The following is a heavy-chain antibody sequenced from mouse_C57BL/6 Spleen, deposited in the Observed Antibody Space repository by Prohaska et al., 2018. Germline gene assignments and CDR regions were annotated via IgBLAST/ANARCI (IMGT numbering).Heavy chain of an antibody. J-gene: IGHJ1*03. D-gene: IGHD2-2*01. CDR3: ARGGVTRYFDV. CDR1: GYTFTDYY. CDR2: INPNNGGT. V-gene: IGHV1-26*01. Sequence: EVQLQQSGPELVKPGASVKISCKASGYTFTDYYMNWVKQSHGKSLEWIGDINPNNGGTSYNQKFKGKATLTVDKSSSTAYMELRSLTSEDSAVYYCARGGVTRYFDVWGTGTTVTVSS.